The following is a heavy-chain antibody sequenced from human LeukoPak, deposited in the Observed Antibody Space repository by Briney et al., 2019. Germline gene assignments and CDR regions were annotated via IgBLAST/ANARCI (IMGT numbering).Heavy chain of an antibody. CDR1: VYTFTGYY. J-gene: IGHJ6*02. D-gene: IGHD3-10*01. V-gene: IGHV1-2*02. CDR2: IDPNRGGT. CDR3: ARDLMVRGVGSTDV. Sequence: GASVKVSCEASVYTFTGYYMHWVRQAPGQGLEWMGWIDPNRGGTNYAQKFQGRVTMTRDTSISTAYMELSRLRSDDTAVYYCARDLMVRGVGSTDVWGQGTTVTVSS.